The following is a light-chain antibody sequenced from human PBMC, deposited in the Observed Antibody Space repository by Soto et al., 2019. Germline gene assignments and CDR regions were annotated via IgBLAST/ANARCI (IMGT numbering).Light chain of an antibody. CDR3: QSYDRSLSGSV. CDR1: SSNIGAGYD. CDR2: GNG. V-gene: IGLV1-40*01. Sequence: QPVLTQPPSVSGAPGQRVTISCTGSSSNIGAGYDVHWYQQFPGAAPKLLIYGNGNRPSGVPDRFSGSKSGTSASLAITGLQAEDEADYYCQSYDRSLSGSVFGGGTKLTVL. J-gene: IGLJ3*02.